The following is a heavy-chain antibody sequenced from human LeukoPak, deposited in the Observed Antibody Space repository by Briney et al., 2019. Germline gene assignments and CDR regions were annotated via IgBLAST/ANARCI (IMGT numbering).Heavy chain of an antibody. V-gene: IGHV3-33*03. D-gene: IGHD1-26*01. CDR2: IWYDGTTK. CDR1: GFTFSTYA. CDR3: AKDPERAEQVGSYFDY. J-gene: IGHJ4*02. Sequence: GGSLRLSCAASGFTFSTYAMHWVRQAPGKGLEWVALIWYDGTTKWYADSVKGRFTISRDNSRNTVWLQMNSLRVEYTAVYYCAKDPERAEQVGSYFDYWGQGTLVTVSS.